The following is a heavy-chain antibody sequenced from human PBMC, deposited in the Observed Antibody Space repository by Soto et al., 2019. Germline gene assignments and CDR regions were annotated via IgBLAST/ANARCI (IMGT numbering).Heavy chain of an antibody. CDR3: ARRSRSSGNGGAFDI. J-gene: IGHJ3*02. CDR2: IYWDDDK. CDR1: GFSLSTSGVG. Sequence: QITLKESGPALVKPTQTLTLTCTFSGFSLSTSGVGVGWIRQAPGKALEWLALIYWDDDKRYSPSLNNRLTITKDTSKNQVVLTTTHMDPVDTATYYCARRSRSSGNGGAFDIWGQGTMVSVSS. V-gene: IGHV2-5*02. D-gene: IGHD6-6*01.